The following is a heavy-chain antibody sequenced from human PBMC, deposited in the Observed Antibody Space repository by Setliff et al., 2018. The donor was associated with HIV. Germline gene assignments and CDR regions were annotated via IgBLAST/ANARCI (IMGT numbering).Heavy chain of an antibody. CDR2: IHHSGTA. V-gene: IGHV4-39*07. CDR3: ARVLPYDSSGYLLYYFDY. Sequence: SETLSLTCTVSGGSITRTPYYWGWIRQPPGKGLEWIGSIHHSGTAYDNPSLNSRVIISVDTSKNQFSLKLSSVTAADTAVYYCARVLPYDSSGYLLYYFDYWGQGTLVTVSS. CDR1: GGSITRTPYY. J-gene: IGHJ4*02. D-gene: IGHD3-22*01.